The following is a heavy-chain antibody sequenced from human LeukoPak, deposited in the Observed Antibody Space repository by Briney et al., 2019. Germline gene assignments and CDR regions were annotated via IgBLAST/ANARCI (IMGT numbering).Heavy chain of an antibody. CDR3: TTGTHS. CDR2: ISYDGNNK. V-gene: IGHV3-30*03. Sequence: GGSLRLSCAASGLTFSRYGMHWVRQAPGKGLEWVAIISYDGNNKYHADPVKGRFTISRDNYKNTLYLQMNSLKTEDTAVYYCTTGTHSWGQGTLVTVSS. D-gene: IGHD3/OR15-3a*01. J-gene: IGHJ4*02. CDR1: GLTFSRYG.